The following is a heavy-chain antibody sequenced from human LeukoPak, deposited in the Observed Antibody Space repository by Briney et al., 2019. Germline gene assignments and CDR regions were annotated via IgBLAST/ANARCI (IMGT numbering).Heavy chain of an antibody. D-gene: IGHD3-16*01. J-gene: IGHJ3*01. CDR3: ARDFGPRLYAFDV. CDR2: ISVSSRNVI. CDR1: GFTFSSYS. V-gene: IGHV3-48*04. Sequence: GGSLRLSCAASGFTFSSYSMNWVRQAPGKGLEWLSYISVSSRNVIDYADSVKGRFTISRDDAKNSLYLQMNSLRAEDTAVYFCARDFGPRLYAFDVWGQGTMITVSS.